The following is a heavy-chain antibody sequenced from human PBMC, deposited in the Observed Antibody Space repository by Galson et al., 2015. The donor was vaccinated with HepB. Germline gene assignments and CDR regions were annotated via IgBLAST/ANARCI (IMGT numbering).Heavy chain of an antibody. V-gene: IGHV4-61*01. D-gene: IGHD6-19*01. J-gene: IGHJ3*02. Sequence: SETLSLTCTVSGVSVSSGTYYWSWIRQPPGKGLEWIGNLHHSGSTNYNPPLKSRVTISVDTSKNQFSLKLNSVTAADTAVYYCAREHFSGWSGWAFDIWGQGTMVTVSS. CDR1: GVSVSSGTYY. CDR2: LHHSGST. CDR3: AREHFSGWSGWAFDI.